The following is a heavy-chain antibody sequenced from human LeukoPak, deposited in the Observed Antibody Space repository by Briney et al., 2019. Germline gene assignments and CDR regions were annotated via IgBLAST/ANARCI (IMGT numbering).Heavy chain of an antibody. Sequence: SGGSLRLSCAASGFTVSSNYMSWVRQAPGKGLEWVSVIYSGGTTDYADSVKDRFTISRDNSKNTLYFQMNSLRAEDTAVYYCARDRGRYCDYWGQGTLVTVSS. CDR3: ARDRGRYCDY. V-gene: IGHV3-53*01. J-gene: IGHJ4*02. CDR1: GFTVSSNY. D-gene: IGHD3-16*01. CDR2: IYSGGTT.